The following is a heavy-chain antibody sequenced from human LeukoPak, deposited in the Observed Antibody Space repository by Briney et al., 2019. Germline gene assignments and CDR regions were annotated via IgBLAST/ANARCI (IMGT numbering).Heavy chain of an antibody. J-gene: IGHJ4*02. CDR2: ISSSGSTI. Sequence: GGSLRLSRAASGFTFSSYEMNWVRQAPGKGLEWVSYISSSGSTIYYADSVKGRFTISRDNAKNSLYLQMNSLRAEDTAVYYCARAIAVADYWGQGTLVTVSS. CDR3: ARAIAVADY. D-gene: IGHD6-19*01. CDR1: GFTFSSYE. V-gene: IGHV3-48*03.